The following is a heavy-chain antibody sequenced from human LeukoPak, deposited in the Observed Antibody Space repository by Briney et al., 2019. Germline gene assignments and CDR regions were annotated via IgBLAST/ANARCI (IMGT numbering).Heavy chain of an antibody. J-gene: IGHJ6*02. V-gene: IGHV3-33*01. D-gene: IGHD3-16*01. CDR2: IWYDGSNK. CDR1: GFTFSSYG. CDR3: ARDLGVGSLLRLYYYYYGMDV. Sequence: GGSLRLSCAASGFTFSSYGMHWVRQAPGKGLEWVAVIWYDGSNKYYADSVKGRFTISRDNSKNTLYLQMNSLRAEDTAVYYCARDLGVGSLLRLYYYYYGMDVWGQGTTVTVSS.